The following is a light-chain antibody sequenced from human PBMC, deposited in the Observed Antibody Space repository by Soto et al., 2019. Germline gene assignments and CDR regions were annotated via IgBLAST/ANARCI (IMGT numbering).Light chain of an antibody. Sequence: EIVLTQSPATLSLSPGERATLSCRASQSVSSYLAWYQQKPGQAPRLLIYDASNRATGIPARFSGSGSGTDFTLTISSLEPEDFAVYYCQQSSNLSLFTFGPGTKVDIK. CDR3: QQSSNLSLFT. V-gene: IGKV3-11*01. J-gene: IGKJ3*01. CDR1: QSVSSY. CDR2: DAS.